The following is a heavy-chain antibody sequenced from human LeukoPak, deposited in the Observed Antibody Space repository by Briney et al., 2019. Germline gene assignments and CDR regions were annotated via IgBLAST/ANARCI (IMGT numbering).Heavy chain of an antibody. Sequence: SETLSLTCTVSGGSIRSYYWSWIRKAPGKGLEWVGFISYSGYTSYSPSLKSRVAISVDTSKSQFSLRLSSMTAADTAIYYCARGRNDNGGMFFDSWAQGTLVTVSS. CDR1: GGSIRSYY. CDR2: ISYSGYT. J-gene: IGHJ4*02. V-gene: IGHV4-59*01. CDR3: ARGRNDNGGMFFDS. D-gene: IGHD4-23*01.